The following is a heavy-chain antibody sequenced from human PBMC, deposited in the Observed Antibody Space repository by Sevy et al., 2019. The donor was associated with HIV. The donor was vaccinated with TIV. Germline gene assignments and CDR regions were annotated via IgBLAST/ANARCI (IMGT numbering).Heavy chain of an antibody. V-gene: IGHV4-39*01. CDR2: IYYSGST. CDR3: ARRSYPPSGEYYFHY. CDR1: GGSISSSSYY. D-gene: IGHD3-10*01. Sequence: SETLSLTCTVSGGSISSSSYYWGWIRQPPGKGLEWIGSIYYSGSTYYNPSLKSRVTISVDTSKNQFSLKLSSVTAADTAVYYCARRSYPPSGEYYFHYWGQGTLVTVSS. J-gene: IGHJ4*02.